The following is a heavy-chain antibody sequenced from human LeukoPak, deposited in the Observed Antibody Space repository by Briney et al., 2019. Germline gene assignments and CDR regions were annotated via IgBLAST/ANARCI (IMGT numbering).Heavy chain of an antibody. J-gene: IGHJ4*02. CDR2: IKEEGSEG. V-gene: IGHV3-7*01. CDR3: ARDRRHDKLEQRV. D-gene: IGHD1/OR15-1a*01. Sequence: PGGSLRLSCAASGFTFRNYWVCWVRQAPGKGVEWVAKIKEEGSEGYYVDSVGGRFTISRDNAKNSLYLQMNSLEADDTAVYYCARDRRHDKLEQRVGGQGTLVTVSS. CDR1: GFTFRNYW.